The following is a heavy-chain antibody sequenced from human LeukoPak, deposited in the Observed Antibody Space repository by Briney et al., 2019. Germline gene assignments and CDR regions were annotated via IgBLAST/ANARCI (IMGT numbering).Heavy chain of an antibody. CDR2: IYYSGST. V-gene: IGHV4-59*01. D-gene: IGHD3-10*01. CDR1: GGSISSYY. CDR3: ATLKSGLGYFDY. Sequence: SETLSLTCTVSGGSISSYYWSWIRQPPGKGLEWIGYIYYSGSTNYNPSLKSRVTISVDTSKNQFSLKLSSVTAADTAVYYCATLKSGLGYFDYWGQGTLVTVSS. J-gene: IGHJ4*02.